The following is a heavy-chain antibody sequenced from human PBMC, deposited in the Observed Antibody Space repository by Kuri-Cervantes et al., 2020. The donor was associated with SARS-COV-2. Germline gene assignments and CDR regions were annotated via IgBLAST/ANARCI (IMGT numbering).Heavy chain of an antibody. J-gene: IGHJ4*02. Sequence: GGSLRLSCAASGFSFSTYGMHWVRQAPGKGLEWVAVIWYDGSKNFYADSLKDRFTISRDNSKNTLYLQMNSLRAEDTAVYYCAQTLIAVAGYFDYWGQGTLVTVSS. D-gene: IGHD6-19*01. V-gene: IGHV3-33*06. CDR1: GFSFSTYG. CDR3: AQTLIAVAGYFDY. CDR2: IWYDGSKN.